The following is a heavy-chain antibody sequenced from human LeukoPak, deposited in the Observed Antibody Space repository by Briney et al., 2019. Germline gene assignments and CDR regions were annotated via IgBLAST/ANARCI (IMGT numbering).Heavy chain of an antibody. V-gene: IGHV3-23*01. Sequence: QAGGSLRLSCAASGFPFSSHGMSWVRQAPGKGLEWVSGIIGGAGSTYYADSVKGRFTISGDNSKNTLFLQMNSLRAEDTAVYYCAHGAMYQLDYWGQGTLVIVSS. CDR1: GFPFSSHG. CDR3: AHGAMYQLDY. CDR2: IIGGAGST. J-gene: IGHJ4*02. D-gene: IGHD2-2*01.